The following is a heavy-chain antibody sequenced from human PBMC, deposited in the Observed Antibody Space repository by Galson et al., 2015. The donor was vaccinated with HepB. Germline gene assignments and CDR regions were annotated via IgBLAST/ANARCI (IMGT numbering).Heavy chain of an antibody. D-gene: IGHD5-12*01. Sequence: SLRLSCAASGFTFSSYAMHWVRQAPGKGLEYVSAISSNGGSTYYANSVKGRFTISRDNSKNTLYLQMGSLRAEDMAVYYCAISSGYDRPASYWGQGTLVTVSS. CDR1: GFTFSSYA. V-gene: IGHV3-64*01. J-gene: IGHJ4*02. CDR3: AISSGYDRPASY. CDR2: ISSNGGST.